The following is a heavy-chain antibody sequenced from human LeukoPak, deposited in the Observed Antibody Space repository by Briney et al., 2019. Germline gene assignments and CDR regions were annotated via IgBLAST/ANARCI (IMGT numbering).Heavy chain of an antibody. CDR1: GFTFSSYA. CDR2: ISGSGGST. D-gene: IGHD3-10*01. Sequence: GGSLRLSCAASGFTFSSYAMSWVRQAPGKGLEWVSAISGSGGSTYYADSVKGRFTISRDNSKNTLYLQMNSLRAEDTAVYYCAKLGVLWFGELDVDAFDIWGQGTMVTVPS. J-gene: IGHJ3*02. V-gene: IGHV3-23*01. CDR3: AKLGVLWFGELDVDAFDI.